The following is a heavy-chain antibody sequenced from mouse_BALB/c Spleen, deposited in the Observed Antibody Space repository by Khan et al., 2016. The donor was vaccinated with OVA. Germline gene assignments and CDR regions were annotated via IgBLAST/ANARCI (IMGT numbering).Heavy chain of an antibody. CDR2: INPSSGYN. Sequence: QVQLQQSGAELAKPGASVKMSCKASAYMFTSYWMNWVKQRPGQGLEWIGYINPSSGYNENNQKFKDKATLTADKSSGTAYMQLSSLTSEDSAVYYCTRSGYGSLAYWGQGTLVTVSA. D-gene: IGHD1-1*01. CDR3: TRSGYGSLAY. J-gene: IGHJ3*01. V-gene: IGHV1-7*01. CDR1: AYMFTSYW.